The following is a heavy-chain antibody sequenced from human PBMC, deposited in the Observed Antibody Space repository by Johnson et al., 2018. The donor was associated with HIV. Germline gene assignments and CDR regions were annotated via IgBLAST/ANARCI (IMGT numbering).Heavy chain of an antibody. CDR2: IWYDGSNK. Sequence: QVQVVESGGGVVQPGRSLRLSCAASGFTFNTYGMHWVRQAPGKGLEWVAVIWYDGSNKYYADSVKGRFTISRDNAKNSLFVEMNSLRAEDTAVYYCATDVSWELKSAFDVGGQGTMVTVSS. CDR1: GFTFNTYG. V-gene: IGHV3-33*03. CDR3: ATDVSWELKSAFDV. J-gene: IGHJ3*01. D-gene: IGHD3-10*01.